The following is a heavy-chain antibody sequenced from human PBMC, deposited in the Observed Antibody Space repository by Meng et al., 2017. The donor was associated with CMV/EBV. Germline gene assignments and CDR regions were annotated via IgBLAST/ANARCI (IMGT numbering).Heavy chain of an antibody. D-gene: IGHD3-9*01. Sequence: VPVVQCGGAVKEPGAAVKVPCKASGYTFTSYGIRWVRQAPGQGLEWMGWISAYNGNTNYAQKLQGRVTMTTDTSTSTAYMELRSLRSDDTAVYYCATDILTHFDYWGQGTLVTVSS. J-gene: IGHJ4*02. V-gene: IGHV1-18*01. CDR1: GYTFTSYG. CDR2: ISAYNGNT. CDR3: ATDILTHFDY.